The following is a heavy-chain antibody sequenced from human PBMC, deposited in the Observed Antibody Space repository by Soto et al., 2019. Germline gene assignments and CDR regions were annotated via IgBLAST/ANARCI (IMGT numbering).Heavy chain of an antibody. V-gene: IGHV3-23*01. CDR3: PKISCTMTICPSYYYGMDV. CDR1: GFTFSNYP. J-gene: IGHJ6*02. Sequence: GGSLRLSCAASGFTFSNYPMTWVRQAPGKGLEGGSSISGSGDETYYEDSVKGRFTISRDNSENTVYLQMNGLRAEDTAVYYCPKISCTMTICPSYYYGMDVWGQGTTVTVSS. CDR2: ISGSGDET. D-gene: IGHD2-8*01.